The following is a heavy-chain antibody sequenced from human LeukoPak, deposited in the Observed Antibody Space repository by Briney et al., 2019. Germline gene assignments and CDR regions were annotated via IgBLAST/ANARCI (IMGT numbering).Heavy chain of an antibody. CDR3: ARRAYSSLHFDY. D-gene: IGHD6-13*01. CDR2: TYYRSKWYN. CDR1: GDSVSSNSAA. Sequence: SQTLSLTCAISGDSVSSNSAAWNWIRQSPSRGLEWLGRTYYRSKWYNDYAVSVKSRITINPDTSKNQFSLKLSSVTAADTAVYYCARRAYSSLHFDYWGQGTLVTVSS. J-gene: IGHJ4*02. V-gene: IGHV6-1*01.